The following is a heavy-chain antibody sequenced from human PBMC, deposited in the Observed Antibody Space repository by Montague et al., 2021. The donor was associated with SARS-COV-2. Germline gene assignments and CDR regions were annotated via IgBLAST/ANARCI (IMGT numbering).Heavy chain of an antibody. CDR1: GFTFSSYA. V-gene: IGHV3-30-3*01. Sequence: SLRLSCAASGFTFSSYAMPWVRQAPGKGLEWVAVISYDGSNKYYSDSVKGRFTISRDNSKNPLYLQINSLRAEDTAVYYCARDRIGLRLGELSLREGHYGMDVWGQGTTVTVSS. D-gene: IGHD3-16*02. CDR3: ARDRIGLRLGELSLREGHYGMDV. CDR2: ISYDGSNK. J-gene: IGHJ6*02.